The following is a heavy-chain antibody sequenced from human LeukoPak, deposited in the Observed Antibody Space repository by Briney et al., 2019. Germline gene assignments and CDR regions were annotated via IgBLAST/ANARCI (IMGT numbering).Heavy chain of an antibody. Sequence: GASVKISCKPSGYTFCTPWMHWVRQAPGQGLEWMAIINPSGDFRSYAQKFQGRVTVTRDMSTRTVYMELSDLRPEDTALYYCAGDYSGEWEQLTGWWIDPWGQGTLVIVSS. CDR2: INPSGDFR. V-gene: IGHV1-46*01. CDR3: AGDYSGEWEQLTGWWIDP. CDR1: GYTFCTPW. D-gene: IGHD1-26*01. J-gene: IGHJ5*02.